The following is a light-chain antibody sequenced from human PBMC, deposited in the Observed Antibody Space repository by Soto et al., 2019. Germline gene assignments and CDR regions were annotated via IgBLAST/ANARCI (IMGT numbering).Light chain of an antibody. Sequence: QSALTQPASVSGSPGQSITISCTGTSSDVGGYNYVSWYQQHPGKAPKLMIYDVSNRPSGVSNRFSGSKSVNTASLTISGRQAEDAADYYCSSYTSSSTVLFGGGTKLTVL. CDR1: SSDVGGYNY. CDR2: DVS. V-gene: IGLV2-14*01. CDR3: SSYTSSSTVL. J-gene: IGLJ2*01.